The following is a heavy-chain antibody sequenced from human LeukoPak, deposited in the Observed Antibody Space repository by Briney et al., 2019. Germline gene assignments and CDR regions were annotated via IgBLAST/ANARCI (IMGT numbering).Heavy chain of an antibody. CDR1: GFTFSSYW. CDR3: ARDYDYVWGSYRYDYFDY. D-gene: IGHD3-16*02. J-gene: IGHJ4*02. V-gene: IGHV3-7*05. CDR2: IKEDGSEK. Sequence: PGGSLRLSCAASGFTFSSYWMTWVRQARGKGPEWVANIKEDGSEKYYVDSVKGRFSISRDNAKNSLYLQMNSLRAEDTAVYYCARDYDYVWGSYRYDYFDYWGQGTLVTVSS.